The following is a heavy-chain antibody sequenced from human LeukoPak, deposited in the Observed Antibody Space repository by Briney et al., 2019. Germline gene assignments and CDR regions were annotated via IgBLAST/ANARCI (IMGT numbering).Heavy chain of an antibody. D-gene: IGHD3-10*01. J-gene: IGHJ4*02. Sequence: GGSLRLSCAASGFTFSSYAMHWVRQAPGKGLEYVSAISSNGGSTYYASSVKGRFTISRDNSKNTLYLQMGSLRAEDMAVYYCARVSRFGEYYFDYWGQGTLVTVSS. CDR3: ARVSRFGEYYFDY. CDR1: GFTFSSYA. V-gene: IGHV3-64*01. CDR2: ISSNGGST.